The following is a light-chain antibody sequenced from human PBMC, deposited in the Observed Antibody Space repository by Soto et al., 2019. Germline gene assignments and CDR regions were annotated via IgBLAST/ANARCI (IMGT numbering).Light chain of an antibody. Sequence: DIQMTQSPSSLSASVGDRVTITCRASQGISNYLAWYQQKPGKVPKLLIYAASTLQSGVPSRFSGSGSGTDFTFTISSLQPEDIATYYCQQYDNFITFGQGTRLEIK. V-gene: IGKV1-27*01. CDR2: AAS. CDR1: QGISNY. CDR3: QQYDNFIT. J-gene: IGKJ5*01.